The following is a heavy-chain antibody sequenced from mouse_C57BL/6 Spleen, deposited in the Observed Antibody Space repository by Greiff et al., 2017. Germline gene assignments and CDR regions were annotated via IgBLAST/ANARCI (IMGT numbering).Heavy chain of an antibody. V-gene: IGHV1-59*01. CDR1: GYTFTSYW. CDR3: ARPGDGYSHWYFDV. CDR2: IDPSDSYT. D-gene: IGHD2-3*01. J-gene: IGHJ1*03. Sequence: VQLQQPGAELVRPGTSVKLSCKASGYTFTSYWMHWVKQRPGQGLEWIGVIDPSDSYTNYNQKFKGKATLTVDTSSSTAYMQLSSLTSEDSAVYYCARPGDGYSHWYFDVWGTGTTVTVSS.